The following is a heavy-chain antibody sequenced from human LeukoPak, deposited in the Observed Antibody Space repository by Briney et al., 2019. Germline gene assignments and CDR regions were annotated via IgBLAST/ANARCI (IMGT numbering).Heavy chain of an antibody. CDR1: GVTFSDYA. CDR3: AKGPGSDFWSGSYPFDY. D-gene: IGHD3-3*01. V-gene: IGHV3-23*01. CDR2: ITASGYST. Sequence: GGSLRLSCVASGVTFSDYAMNWVRQAPGKGLERVSAITASGYSTYYADSVKGRFTISRDNSRNTLYLQMNSLRADDTAVYYCAKGPGSDFWSGSYPFDYWGQGTLVTVSS. J-gene: IGHJ4*02.